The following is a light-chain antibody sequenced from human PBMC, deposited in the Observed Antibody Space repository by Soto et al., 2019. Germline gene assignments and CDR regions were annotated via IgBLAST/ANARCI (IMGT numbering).Light chain of an antibody. V-gene: IGLV4-60*02. J-gene: IGLJ3*02. CDR3: ETWDSNTHV. Sequence: QLVLTQSSSASASLGSSVKLTCTXXXXXSSYIIAWHQQQPGKAPRYLMKLEGSGSYNKGSGVPDRFSGSSSGADRYLTISNLQFEDEADYYCETWDSNTHVFGGGTKLTVL. CDR1: XXXSSYI. CDR2: LEGSGSY.